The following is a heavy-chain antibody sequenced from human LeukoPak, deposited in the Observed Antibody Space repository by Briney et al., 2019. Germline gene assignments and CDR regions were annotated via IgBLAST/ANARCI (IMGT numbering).Heavy chain of an antibody. D-gene: IGHD5-18*01. CDR1: GYTFTGYY. J-gene: IGHJ5*02. V-gene: IGHV1-2*02. CDR2: INPNSGGT. CDR3: ARPYVDTAIFWFDP. Sequence: ASVKVSCKASGYTFTGYYMHWVRQAPGQGLEWMGWINPNSGGTNYAQKFQGRVTMTRDTSISTAYMELSRLRSDDAAVYYCARPYVDTAIFWFDPWGQGTLVIVSS.